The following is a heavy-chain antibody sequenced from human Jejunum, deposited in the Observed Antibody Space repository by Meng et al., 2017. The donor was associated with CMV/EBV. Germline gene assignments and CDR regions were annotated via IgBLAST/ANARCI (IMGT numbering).Heavy chain of an antibody. CDR1: YTFSNCG. D-gene: IGHD5-24*01. V-gene: IGHV1-18*01. CDR2: ISGYNGNT. J-gene: IGHJ4*02. CDR3: ARGAGWLQSEPPNVDY. Sequence: YTFSNCGIAWVRQAPGRGLGYMGWISGYNGNTHYAQKLQGRVTVTTDTSASTTYMDLGSLTSDDTAVYYCARGAGWLQSEPPNVDYWGQGTPVTVSS.